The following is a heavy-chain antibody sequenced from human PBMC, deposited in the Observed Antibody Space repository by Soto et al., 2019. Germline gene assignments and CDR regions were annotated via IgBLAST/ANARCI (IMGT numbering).Heavy chain of an antibody. CDR3: ATTGAHDAFDI. V-gene: IGHV3-21*01. D-gene: IGHD7-27*01. J-gene: IGHJ3*02. CDR1: GFTFSGSA. CDR2: ISSSSSYI. Sequence: LRLSCAASGFTFSGSAMHWVRQASGKGLEWVSSISSSSSYIYYADSVKGRFTISRDNAKNSLYLQMNSLRAEDTAVYYCATTGAHDAFDIWGQGTMVTVSS.